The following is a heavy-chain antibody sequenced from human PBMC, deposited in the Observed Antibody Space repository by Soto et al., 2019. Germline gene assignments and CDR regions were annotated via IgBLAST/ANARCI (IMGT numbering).Heavy chain of an antibody. J-gene: IGHJ4*02. Sequence: PSLTCTVSGGSISSYYWSWIRQPPGKGLEWIGYIYYSGSTNYNPSLKSRVTISVDTSKNQFSLELSSVTAADTAVYYCARTLLPSYSSGWFFDYWGQGTLVTVSS. V-gene: IGHV4-59*01. D-gene: IGHD6-19*01. CDR3: ARTLLPSYSSGWFFDY. CDR1: GGSISSYY. CDR2: IYYSGST.